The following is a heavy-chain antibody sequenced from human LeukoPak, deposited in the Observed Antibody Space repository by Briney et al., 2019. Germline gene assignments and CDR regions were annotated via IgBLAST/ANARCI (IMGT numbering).Heavy chain of an antibody. CDR1: GFTVSSNY. Sequence: PGGSLRLSCAASGFTVSSNYMSWVRQAPGKGLVWVSRINNDGSSTSYADSVKGRFTISRDSAKNTLYLQMNSLRAEDTAVYYCARGRGLDLDSWGQGTLVTVSS. V-gene: IGHV3-74*01. CDR3: ARGRGLDLDS. D-gene: IGHD3-10*01. CDR2: INNDGSST. J-gene: IGHJ4*02.